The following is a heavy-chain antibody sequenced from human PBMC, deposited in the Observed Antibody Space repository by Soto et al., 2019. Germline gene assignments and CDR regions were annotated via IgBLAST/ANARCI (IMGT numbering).Heavy chain of an antibody. CDR2: ISGTGGST. V-gene: IGHV3-23*01. J-gene: IGHJ4*02. CDR3: AKGGGYSYTFDY. CDR1: GFTFRSYA. Sequence: EVQLLESGGCLAQPGGSLRLSCAASGFTFRSYAMNWVRQAPGKGLEWVSSISGTGGSTYYADSVKGRFTISRDYSKTTLSLQMNSLRAEDTAVYYCAKGGGYSYTFDYWGQGTLVTVSS. D-gene: IGHD5-18*01.